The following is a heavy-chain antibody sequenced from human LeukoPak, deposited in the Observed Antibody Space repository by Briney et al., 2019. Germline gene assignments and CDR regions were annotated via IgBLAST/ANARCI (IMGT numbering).Heavy chain of an antibody. D-gene: IGHD3-22*01. CDR3: TTDAGYSAYYHYMDV. CDR2: IKSKTDGGTR. CDR1: GFTFSNAW. V-gene: IGHV3-15*01. J-gene: IGHJ6*03. Sequence: PGGSLRLSCAASGFTFSNAWMSWVRQAPGKGLEWVGRIKSKTDGGTRDYAAPVKGRFTISRDDSKHTLYLQMDSLNPEDTAVYYCTTDAGYSAYYHYMDVWAKGTTVTVSS.